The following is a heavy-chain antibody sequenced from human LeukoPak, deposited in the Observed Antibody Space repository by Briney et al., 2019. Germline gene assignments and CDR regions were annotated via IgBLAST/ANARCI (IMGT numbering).Heavy chain of an antibody. CDR1: GDSVSSNSAA. CDR2: TYYRSKWYN. Sequence: SQTLSLTCAISGDSVSSNSAAWNWIRQSPSRGLEWLGRTYYRSKWYNDYAVSVKSRITINPDTSKNQYSLQLNSVTPEDTAVYYCAREDYYDSSGYYLYYFDYWGQGTLVTVSS. V-gene: IGHV6-1*01. J-gene: IGHJ4*02. D-gene: IGHD3-22*01. CDR3: AREDYYDSSGYYLYYFDY.